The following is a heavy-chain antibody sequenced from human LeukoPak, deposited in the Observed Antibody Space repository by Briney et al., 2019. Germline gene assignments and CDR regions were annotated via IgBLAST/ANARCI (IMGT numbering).Heavy chain of an antibody. V-gene: IGHV3-48*03. CDR1: GFTFSSYE. J-gene: IGHJ4*02. D-gene: IGHD6-19*01. CDR3: TRVRGRNSGYY. CDR2: FSSSGSTM. Sequence: GGSLRLSCAASGFTFSSYEMHWVRQAPGKGLEWVSHFSSSGSTMYYADSVKGRFTISRDNAKNSLYLQMNSLRVEDTAVYYCTRVRGRNSGYYWGQGTLVTVSS.